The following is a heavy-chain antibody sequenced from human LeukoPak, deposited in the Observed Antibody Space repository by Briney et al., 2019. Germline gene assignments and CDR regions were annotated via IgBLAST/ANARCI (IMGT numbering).Heavy chain of an antibody. J-gene: IGHJ4*02. D-gene: IGHD5-24*01. V-gene: IGHV1-2*02. CDR1: GYTLTAYY. Sequence: ASAQVSCKPSGYTLTAYYLRWVRHATPQGREYVGWINPNNGGTNHVQKFQGRVTMTSDTSISTGYMELRSRSSDGKALYYCARADGYNLCDFWGQGTRVSVSS. CDR3: ARADGYNLCDF. CDR2: INPNNGGT.